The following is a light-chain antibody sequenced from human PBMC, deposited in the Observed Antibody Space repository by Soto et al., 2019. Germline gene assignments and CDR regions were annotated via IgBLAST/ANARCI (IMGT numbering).Light chain of an antibody. J-gene: IGLJ1*01. Sequence: QSALTQPASVSGSLGQSITISCTGTSSDIGGYNYVSWYQHYPGKAPKLLIYEVSNRPSGVSNRFSGSKSGSTASLTITGLEAEDEADYYCCSYAGSYSYIFGIGTKVTVL. V-gene: IGLV2-14*01. CDR3: CSYAGSYSYI. CDR2: EVS. CDR1: SSDIGGYNY.